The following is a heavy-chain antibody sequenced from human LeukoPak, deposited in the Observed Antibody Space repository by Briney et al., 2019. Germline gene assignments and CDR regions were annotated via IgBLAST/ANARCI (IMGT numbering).Heavy chain of an antibody. V-gene: IGHV5-51*01. D-gene: IGHD6-6*01. CDR2: IYPGDSDT. CDR3: ARRPEAARREYYFDY. CDR1: GYSFTSYW. Sequence: GESLKISCKCSGYSFTSYWIGWVRQMPGKGLEWMGIIYPGDSDTRYSPSFQGQVTFSADKSISTAYLQWSSLKASDTAIYYCARRPEAARREYYFDYWGQGTLVTVSS. J-gene: IGHJ4*02.